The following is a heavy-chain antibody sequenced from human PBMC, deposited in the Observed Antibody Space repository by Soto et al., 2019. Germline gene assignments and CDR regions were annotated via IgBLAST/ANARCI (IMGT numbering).Heavy chain of an antibody. D-gene: IGHD4-17*01. CDR3: ARDRGTVTTKVSYYYYGMDV. J-gene: IGHJ6*02. CDR2: IYTSGST. Sequence: QVQLQESGPGLVKPSETLSLTCTVSGGSISSYYWSWIRQPAGKGLEWIGRIYTSGSTNYNPSLKSRVTMSVDTSKNQFSLKLSSVTAADTAVYYCARDRGTVTTKVSYYYYGMDVWGQGTTVTVSS. CDR1: GGSISSYY. V-gene: IGHV4-4*07.